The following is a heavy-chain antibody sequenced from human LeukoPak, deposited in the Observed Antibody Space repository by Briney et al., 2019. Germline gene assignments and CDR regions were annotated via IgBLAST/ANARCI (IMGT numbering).Heavy chain of an antibody. Sequence: SETLSLTCTVSGGSISSYYWSWIRQPAGKGLEWIGRIYTSGSTNYNPSLKSRVTMSVDTSKNQFSLKLSSVTAADTAVYYCTRDGSSGYHPLGWFDYWGQGTLVTVSS. J-gene: IGHJ4*02. D-gene: IGHD3-22*01. CDR1: GGSISSYY. V-gene: IGHV4-4*07. CDR3: TRDGSSGYHPLGWFDY. CDR2: IYTSGST.